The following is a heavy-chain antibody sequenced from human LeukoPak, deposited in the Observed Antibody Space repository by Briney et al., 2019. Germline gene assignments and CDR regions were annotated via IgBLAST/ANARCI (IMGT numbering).Heavy chain of an antibody. J-gene: IGHJ6*02. CDR1: GFAFSSYS. CDR3: ARDLGSGWYDYHPYYYYGMDV. V-gene: IGHV3-48*01. D-gene: IGHD6-19*01. Sequence: PGGSLRLPCAASGFAFSSYSMNWVRQAPGKGLEWVSYISSSSSTIYYADSVKGRFTISRDNAKNSLYLQMNSLRAEDTAVYYCARDLGSGWYDYHPYYYYGMDVWGQGTTVTVSS. CDR2: ISSSSSTI.